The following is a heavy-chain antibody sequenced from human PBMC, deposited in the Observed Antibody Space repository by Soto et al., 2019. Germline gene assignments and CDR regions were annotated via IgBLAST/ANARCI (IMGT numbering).Heavy chain of an antibody. CDR2: INPNSGGT. Sequence: ASVTVSCKASGYTFTGYYMHWVRQAPGQGLEWMGWINPNSGGTNYAQKFQGRVTVTRDTSISTAYMELSRLRSDDTAVYCCASDFGRDFDWFQDAYGGKGTQVIVS. V-gene: IGHV1-2*02. D-gene: IGHD3-9*01. J-gene: IGHJ4*02. CDR1: GYTFTGYY. CDR3: ASDFGRDFDWFQDAY.